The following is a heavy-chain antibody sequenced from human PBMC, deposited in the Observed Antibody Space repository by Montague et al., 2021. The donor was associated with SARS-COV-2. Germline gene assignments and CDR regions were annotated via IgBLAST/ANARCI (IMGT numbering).Heavy chain of an antibody. Sequence: SETLSLTCAVSGGSISSSSHYWGWIRQPPGKGLEWIGGVSHSGGTYYNASLQSRVTISIDPSNNQFSLRLNSVTAADTAMYFCARQNLNDRSTYYYYHDIDVWGQGTTVSVSS. V-gene: IGHV4-39*01. CDR2: VSHSGGT. CDR3: ARQNLNDRSTYYYYHDIDV. CDR1: GGSISSSSHY. J-gene: IGHJ6*02. D-gene: IGHD3-16*01.